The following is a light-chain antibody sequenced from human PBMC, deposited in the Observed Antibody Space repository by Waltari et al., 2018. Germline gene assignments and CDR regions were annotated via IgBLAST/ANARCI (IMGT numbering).Light chain of an antibody. Sequence: SLLTQPHPVSEPPGKTVTISCTRTSDSIASNYVQWYQQRPGSAPTTLIFEGNQRPSGVPDRFSGSIDSSSNSASLTISRLKTEDEALYYCQSYDSDEGVVFGGGTKLTVL. CDR3: QSYDSDEGVV. CDR2: EGN. J-gene: IGLJ2*01. V-gene: IGLV6-57*03. CDR1: SDSIASNY.